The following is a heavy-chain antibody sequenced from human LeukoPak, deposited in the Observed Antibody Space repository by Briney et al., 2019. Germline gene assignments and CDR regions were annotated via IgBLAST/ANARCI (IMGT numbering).Heavy chain of an antibody. CDR2: THHSGAT. V-gene: IGHV4-38-2*02. J-gene: IGHJ4*02. CDR3: TREVWGSTFPDY. D-gene: IGHD3-16*01. Sequence: NPSETLSLTCSVSGYSISSGYFWGWIRQPPGKRPEWIATTHHSGATYYNPSLKSRVTLSVDMSKNQVSLKLTSVTAADTAVYYCTREVWGSTFPDYWGQGTLVTVSS. CDR1: GYSISSGYF.